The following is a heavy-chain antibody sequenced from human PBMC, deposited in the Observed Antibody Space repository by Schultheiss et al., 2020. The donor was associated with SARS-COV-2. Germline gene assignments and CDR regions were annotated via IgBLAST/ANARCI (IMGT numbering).Heavy chain of an antibody. CDR1: GGSISSGGYY. CDR3: ASLTWVAGPFDH. Sequence: LRLSCTVSGGSISSGGYYWSWIRQHPGKGLEWIGYIYYSGSTYYNPSLKSRVTISVDTSKNQFSLKLSSVIAADTAVYYCASLTWVAGPFDHWGQGTLVTVSS. CDR2: IYYSGST. D-gene: IGHD6-19*01. V-gene: IGHV4-31*03. J-gene: IGHJ4*02.